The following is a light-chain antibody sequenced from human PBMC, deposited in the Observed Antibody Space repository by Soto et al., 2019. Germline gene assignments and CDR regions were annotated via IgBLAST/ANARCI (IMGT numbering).Light chain of an antibody. CDR1: QNIRNL. CDR2: DAS. CDR3: QHHNSYSEA. V-gene: IGKV1-5*01. J-gene: IGKJ1*01. Sequence: DIQLTQSPSTLSAAVGDSVTITCRASQNIRNLLAWYQQKPGKAPKPLIYDASTLKTGVPSRFSGSGSGSEFNLTISRLQPDDFATYYCQHHNSYSEAFGQGTKVDIK.